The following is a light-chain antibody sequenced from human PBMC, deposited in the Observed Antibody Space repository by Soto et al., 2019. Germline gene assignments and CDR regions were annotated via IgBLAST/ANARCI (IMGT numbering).Light chain of an antibody. V-gene: IGKV3-11*01. CDR2: DAS. J-gene: IGKJ3*01. CDR1: QSVSSY. CDR3: QQRRNWLFT. Sequence: EIVLTQSPATLSLSPGERATLSCRASQSVSSYLAWYQQKPCQAPRLLIYDASNRATGIPARFSGSGSGTDFTLAISSLEPEDFAVYYCQQRRNWLFTFGPGTNVHIK.